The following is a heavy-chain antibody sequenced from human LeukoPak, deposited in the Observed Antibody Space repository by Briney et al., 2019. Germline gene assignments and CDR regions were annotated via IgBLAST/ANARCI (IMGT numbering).Heavy chain of an antibody. D-gene: IGHD3-10*01. J-gene: IGHJ4*02. CDR3: SRDFAREFTIDY. CDR1: GFTFSNYN. Sequence: GGSLRLSCAASGFTFSNYNMNWVRQPPGKGLQWVSYISSSSNIIYYADSVKGRFTISRDNAKNSLFLQMNSLRAEDTAVYYCSRDFAREFTIDYWGQGTLVTVSS. V-gene: IGHV3-48*01. CDR2: ISSSSNII.